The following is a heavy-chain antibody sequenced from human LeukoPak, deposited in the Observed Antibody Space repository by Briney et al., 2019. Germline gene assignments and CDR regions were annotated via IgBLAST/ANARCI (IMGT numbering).Heavy chain of an antibody. Sequence: GGSLRLSCAASGFTFSSYWMSWVRQAPGKGLEWVANIKQDGSGKYYVDSVKGRFTISRDNAKNSLYLQMNSLRAEDTAVYYCAREWAPTIFGVVIIDYYGMDVWGQGTTVTVSS. D-gene: IGHD3-3*01. V-gene: IGHV3-7*01. CDR1: GFTFSSYW. CDR3: AREWAPTIFGVVIIDYYGMDV. J-gene: IGHJ6*02. CDR2: IKQDGSGK.